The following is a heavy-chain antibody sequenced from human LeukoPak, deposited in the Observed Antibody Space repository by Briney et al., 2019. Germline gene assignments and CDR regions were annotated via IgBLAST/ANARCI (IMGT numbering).Heavy chain of an antibody. Sequence: GGSLRLSCAASGFTFSSYAMHWVRQAPGKGLEWVAVISYDGSNKYYADSVKGRFTISRDNSKNTLYLQMNSLRAEDTAVYYCAREILRRAFDIWSQGTMVTVSS. D-gene: IGHD3-3*01. V-gene: IGHV3-30-3*01. J-gene: IGHJ3*02. CDR3: AREILRRAFDI. CDR1: GFTFSSYA. CDR2: ISYDGSNK.